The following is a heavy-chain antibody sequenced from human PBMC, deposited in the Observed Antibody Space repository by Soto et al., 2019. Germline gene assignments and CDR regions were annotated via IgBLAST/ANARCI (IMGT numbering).Heavy chain of an antibody. J-gene: IGHJ3*02. D-gene: IGHD5-12*01. Sequence: PGESLKISCKGSGYSFTSYWIGWVRQMPGKGLEWMGIIYPGDSDTRYSPPFQGQVTISADKSTSTAYLQWSSLKASGTAMYYCARHLSVVGYRAFDIWGQGTMVTVSS. V-gene: IGHV5-51*01. CDR3: ARHLSVVGYRAFDI. CDR2: IYPGDSDT. CDR1: GYSFTSYW.